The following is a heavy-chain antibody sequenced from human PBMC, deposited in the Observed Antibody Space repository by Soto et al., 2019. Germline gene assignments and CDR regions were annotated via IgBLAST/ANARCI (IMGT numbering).Heavy chain of an antibody. J-gene: IGHJ3*02. Sequence: PGGSLRLSCVTSGFTFRKHGMHWVRQAPGKGLERVAVIWSEGSRRYYIDSVTGRFTISRDDSKNTLHLEMNGLRADDTAVYYCARDFLYAFDIWGQGTMVTVSS. V-gene: IGHV3-33*01. CDR1: GFTFRKHG. CDR3: ARDFLYAFDI. CDR2: IWSEGSRR.